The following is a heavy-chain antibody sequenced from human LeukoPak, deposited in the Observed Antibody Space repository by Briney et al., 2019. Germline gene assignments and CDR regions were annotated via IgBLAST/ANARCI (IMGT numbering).Heavy chain of an antibody. Sequence: SVKVSCKASGGTFSSYAISWVRQAPGRGLEWMGRIIPILGIANYAQKFQGRVTITADKSTSTAYMELSSLRSEDTAVYYCARGARTSYYFDYWGQGTLVTVSS. CDR1: GGTFSSYA. CDR2: IIPILGIA. D-gene: IGHD1-1*01. J-gene: IGHJ4*02. V-gene: IGHV1-69*04. CDR3: ARGARTSYYFDY.